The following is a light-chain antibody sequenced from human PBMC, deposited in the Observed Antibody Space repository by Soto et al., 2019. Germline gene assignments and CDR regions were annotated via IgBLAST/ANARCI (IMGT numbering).Light chain of an antibody. CDR2: DAS. V-gene: IGKV3-15*01. CDR3: QQYDDGPET. CDR1: QSVSSN. J-gene: IGKJ1*01. Sequence: EKVMTQSPATLSASPGERATLSCRASQSVSSNLAWYQQKPVQAPNLLIYDASTRATGIPARFSGSGSGTELTLTISSLQSEDLAVYYCQQYDDGPETFGQGTKVEIK.